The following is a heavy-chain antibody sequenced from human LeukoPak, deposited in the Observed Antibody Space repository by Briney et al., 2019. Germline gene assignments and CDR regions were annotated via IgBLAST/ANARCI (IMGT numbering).Heavy chain of an antibody. D-gene: IGHD5-24*01. Sequence: PGGSLRLSCAASGFTFSTHWMTWVRQAPGKGLEWVAKIKEDGSETSYVDSVKGRLTISRDNAKNSLHLQMNSLRAEDTGLYCCARMQMDTVYRPFDIWGQGTMVTVSS. CDR2: IKEDGSET. J-gene: IGHJ3*02. CDR1: GFTFSTHW. CDR3: ARMQMDTVYRPFDI. V-gene: IGHV3-7*01.